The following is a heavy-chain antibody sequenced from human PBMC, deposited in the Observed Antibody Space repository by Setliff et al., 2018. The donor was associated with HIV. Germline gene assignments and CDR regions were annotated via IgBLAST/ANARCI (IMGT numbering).Heavy chain of an antibody. CDR1: GFTFDDYA. V-gene: IGHV3-9*01. D-gene: IGHD6-13*01. J-gene: IGHJ4*02. Sequence: SLRLSCAASGFTFDDYAMHWVRQAPGKGLEWVSGISWNSGSIGYADSVKGRFTISRDNAKNSLYLQMNSLRAEDTALYYCAKDLRRSWYPLDYWGQGTLVTVSS. CDR2: ISWNSGSI. CDR3: AKDLRRSWYPLDY.